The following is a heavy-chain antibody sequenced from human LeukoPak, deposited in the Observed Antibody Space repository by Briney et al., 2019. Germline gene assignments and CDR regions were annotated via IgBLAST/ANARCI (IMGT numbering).Heavy chain of an antibody. CDR3: ARGVRVPATITYWFDP. Sequence: ASVKVSCKASGYNFTTYYMHWVRQAPGQGLEWMGIINPSGGSTSYAQKFQGRVTMTRDTSTSTVYMELSSLRSEDTAVYYCARGVRVPATITYWFDPWGQGTLVTVSS. J-gene: IGHJ5*02. CDR1: GYNFTTYY. CDR2: INPSGGST. D-gene: IGHD2-2*02. V-gene: IGHV1-46*01.